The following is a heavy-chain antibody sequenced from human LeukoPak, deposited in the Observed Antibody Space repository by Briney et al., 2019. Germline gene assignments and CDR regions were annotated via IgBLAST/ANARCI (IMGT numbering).Heavy chain of an antibody. J-gene: IGHJ3*02. CDR2: IYPGDSDT. V-gene: IGHV5-51*01. Sequence: GESLKISCKGSGYSFTSYWIGWVRQMPGKGLERMGIIYPGDSDTRYSPSFQGQVTISADLQWSSLKASDTAMYYCARRLDYYDSSGYADAFDIWGQGTMVTVSS. D-gene: IGHD3-22*01. CDR1: GYSFTSYW. CDR3: ARRLDYYDSSGYADAFDI.